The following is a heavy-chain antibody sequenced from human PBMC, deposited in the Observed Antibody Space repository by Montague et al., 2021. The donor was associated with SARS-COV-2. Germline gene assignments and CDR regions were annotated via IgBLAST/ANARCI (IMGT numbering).Heavy chain of an antibody. V-gene: IGHV4-59*01. CDR2: IYYSGST. Sequence: SETLSLTCTVSGGSTSSYYWSWIRQPPGKGLEWIGYIYYSGSTNYNPSLKSRVTISVDTSKNQFSLKLSSVTAADTAVYYCARVSPRWLQFDPYFDYWGQGTLVTVSS. J-gene: IGHJ4*02. D-gene: IGHD5-24*01. CDR1: GGSTSSYY. CDR3: ARVSPRWLQFDPYFDY.